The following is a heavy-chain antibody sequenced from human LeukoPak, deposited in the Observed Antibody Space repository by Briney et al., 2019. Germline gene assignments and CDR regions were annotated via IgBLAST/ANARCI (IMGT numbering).Heavy chain of an antibody. CDR3: ARGKIDHRYCPPFDP. Sequence: SETLSLTCTVSGGSISSSSYYWGWIRQPPGKGLEWIGSIYYSGSTYYNPSLKSRVTISVDTSKNQFSLKLSSVTAADTAVYYCARGKIDHRYCPPFDPWGQGTLVTVSS. V-gene: IGHV4-39*01. J-gene: IGHJ5*02. CDR2: IYYSGST. CDR1: GGSISSSSYY. D-gene: IGHD1-14*01.